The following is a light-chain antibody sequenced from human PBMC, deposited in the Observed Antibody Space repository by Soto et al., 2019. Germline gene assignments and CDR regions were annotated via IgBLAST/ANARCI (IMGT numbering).Light chain of an antibody. CDR2: AAS. CDR1: QCISNY. J-gene: IGKJ4*01. CDR3: QKCHSDPLT. V-gene: IGKV1-27*01. Sequence: DIQMTQSPSSLSASVGDRVTITCLASQCISNYLAWYQQKPGKVPKLLIYAASTLQSGVPSRFSGIGAGTDFTLSISSLQPVDVATYYCQKCHSDPLTFGGENKVQLQ.